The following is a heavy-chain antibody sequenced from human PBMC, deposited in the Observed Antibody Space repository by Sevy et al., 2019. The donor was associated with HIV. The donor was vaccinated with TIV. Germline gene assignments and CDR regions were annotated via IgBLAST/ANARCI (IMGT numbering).Heavy chain of an antibody. V-gene: IGHV3-7*03. CDR3: VRDKEVGASILDA. CDR1: GFNFRNFW. Sequence: GGSLRLSCVASGFNFRNFWMSWVRHAPGKGLECVADIKQDGSEAYYVDSVKGRFTISRDNAKNSLYLQMNSLRDEDTAMYFCVRDKEVGASILDAWGQGTPVTVSS. CDR2: IKQDGSEA. J-gene: IGHJ5*02. D-gene: IGHD1-26*01.